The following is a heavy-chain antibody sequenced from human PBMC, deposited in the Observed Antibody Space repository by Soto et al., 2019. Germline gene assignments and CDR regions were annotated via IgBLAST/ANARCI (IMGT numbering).Heavy chain of an antibody. D-gene: IGHD4-17*01. Sequence: QVQLVQSGAEVKKPGSSVKVSCKASGGTFSSYAISWVRQAPGQGLEWMGGIIPIFGTANYAQKFQGRVTITADESTSTAYMELSSLRSEVTAVYYCAREWTYGDYYYYYGMDVWGQGTTVTVSS. V-gene: IGHV1-69*01. CDR2: IIPIFGTA. CDR3: AREWTYGDYYYYYGMDV. J-gene: IGHJ6*02. CDR1: GGTFSSYA.